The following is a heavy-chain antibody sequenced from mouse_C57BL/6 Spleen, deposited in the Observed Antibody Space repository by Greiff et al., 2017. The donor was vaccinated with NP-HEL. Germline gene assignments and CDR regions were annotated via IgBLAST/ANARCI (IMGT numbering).Heavy chain of an antibody. D-gene: IGHD1-1*01. V-gene: IGHV1-72*01. CDR3: ARGGFITTVVPYAMDY. CDR1: GYTFTSYW. J-gene: IGHJ4*01. Sequence: VQLQQSGAELVKPGASVKLSCKASGYTFTSYWMHWVKQRPGRGLEWIGRIDPNSGGTKYNEKFKSKATLTVDKPSSTAYMQLSSLTSEDSAVYYCARGGFITTVVPYAMDYWGQGTSVTVSS. CDR2: IDPNSGGT.